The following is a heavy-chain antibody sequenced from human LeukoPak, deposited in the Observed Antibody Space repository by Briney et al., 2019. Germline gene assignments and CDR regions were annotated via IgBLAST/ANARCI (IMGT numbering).Heavy chain of an antibody. Sequence: ASVKVSCKVSGYTLTELSMHWVRQAPGKGLEWIGGFDPEDGETIYAQKFQGRVTMTEDTSTDTAYMELSSLRSEDTAVYYCATVSAIPSPKYGMDVWGQGTTVTVSS. CDR3: ATVSAIPSPKYGMDV. CDR1: GYTLTELS. V-gene: IGHV1-24*01. J-gene: IGHJ6*02. CDR2: FDPEDGET. D-gene: IGHD6-25*01.